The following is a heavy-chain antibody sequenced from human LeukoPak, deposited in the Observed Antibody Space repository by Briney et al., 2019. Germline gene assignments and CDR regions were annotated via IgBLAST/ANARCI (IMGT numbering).Heavy chain of an antibody. CDR3: AKSHSGSLRAPFDN. Sequence: ASVKVSCKASGYIFTNYGIIWVRQAPGQGLEWMGWNNTYNGKTNYAQKVQGRVTMATDTSTSTAYMELRSLRSDDTAVYYCAKSHSGSLRAPFDNWGQGTLVTVSS. V-gene: IGHV1-18*01. D-gene: IGHD3-22*01. CDR1: GYIFTNYG. J-gene: IGHJ4*02. CDR2: NNTYNGKT.